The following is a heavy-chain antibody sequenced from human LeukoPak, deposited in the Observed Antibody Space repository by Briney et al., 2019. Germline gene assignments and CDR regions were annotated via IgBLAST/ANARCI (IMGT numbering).Heavy chain of an antibody. J-gene: IGHJ4*02. D-gene: IGHD5-24*01. V-gene: IGHV3-7*01. CDR2: IKQDGSEK. CDR3: ARVGMATMDYFDY. Sequence: GGSLRLSCAASGFTFSSYWMSWVRQAPGKGPEGVANIKQDGSEKYSVASVKGRFTISRDKAKNSLYLQMNSLRAEDTAVYYCARVGMATMDYFDYWGQGTLVTVSS. CDR1: GFTFSSYW.